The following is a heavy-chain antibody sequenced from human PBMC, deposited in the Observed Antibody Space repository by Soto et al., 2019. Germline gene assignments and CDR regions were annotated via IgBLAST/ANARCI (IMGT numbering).Heavy chain of an antibody. J-gene: IGHJ4*01. CDR1: GFTFSNAW. D-gene: IGHD3-22*01. Sequence: GGSLRLSCAASGFTFSNAWINWVRQAPGKGLEWVGSIKSKTDGGTTDYAEPVKGRFAISRDDSNNMVYLQMNSLKIEDTAVYYCTTDSYSTIIIVRFDYWGHGTLVTVSS. CDR3: TTDSYSTIIIVRFDY. V-gene: IGHV3-15*07. CDR2: IKSKTDGGTT.